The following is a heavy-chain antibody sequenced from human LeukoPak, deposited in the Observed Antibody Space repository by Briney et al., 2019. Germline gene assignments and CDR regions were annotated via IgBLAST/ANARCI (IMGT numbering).Heavy chain of an antibody. CDR1: GFTFSSYA. CDR3: AKPWRPDDYDSSVYSTHFDF. J-gene: IGHJ4*02. CDR2: IRGRGGRT. Sequence: AGGSLRLSCAASGFTFSSYAMSWVRQAPGKGLECISAIRGRGGRTYYTDSVKGRFTISRYNSKNTLYLQMNSLRAEDTAVYYCAKPWRPDDYDSSVYSTHFDFWGQATLVTVSS. V-gene: IGHV3-23*01. D-gene: IGHD3-22*01.